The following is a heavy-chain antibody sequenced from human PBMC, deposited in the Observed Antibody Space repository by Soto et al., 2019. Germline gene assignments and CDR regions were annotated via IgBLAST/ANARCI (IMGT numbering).Heavy chain of an antibody. CDR1: GFTFSSYG. J-gene: IGHJ6*03. Sequence: QVQLVESGGGVVQPGGSLRLSCAASGFTFSSYGLHRVRQAPGKGLEWVAVISYDGSNKYYADSVKGRFTIARDNSKNTLDLQMNSLRAEDTAGYEGAEDPGPNYYYYYMDVWCKGTTVTVSS. CDR2: ISYDGSNK. CDR3: AEDPGPNYYYYYMDV. V-gene: IGHV3-30*18.